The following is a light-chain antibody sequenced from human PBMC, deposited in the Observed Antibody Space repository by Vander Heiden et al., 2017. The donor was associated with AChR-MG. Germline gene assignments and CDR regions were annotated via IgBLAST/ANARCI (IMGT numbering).Light chain of an antibody. Sequence: SYELTQPPSGSVSPGPTGSITCSGDKLGDTYASWYQQKPAQSPLLVIYQDRKRPSGRPERFSGSNSGNTATLTISGTQVMDEADYYCQARDNNAVVFGGGTKLT. V-gene: IGLV3-1*01. CDR2: QDR. J-gene: IGLJ3*02. CDR3: QARDNNAVV. CDR1: KLGDTY.